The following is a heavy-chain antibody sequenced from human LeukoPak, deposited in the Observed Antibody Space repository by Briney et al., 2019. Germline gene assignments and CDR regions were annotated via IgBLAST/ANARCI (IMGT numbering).Heavy chain of an antibody. Sequence: SETLSLTCTVSGGSVSSGSYYWSWIRQPPGKGLEWIGYIYYSGSTNYNPSLKSRVTISVDASKNQFSLKLSSVTAADTAVYYCARSTVVTLEAFDIWGQGTMVTVSS. D-gene: IGHD4-23*01. CDR2: IYYSGST. CDR1: GGSVSSGSYY. CDR3: ARSTVVTLEAFDI. J-gene: IGHJ3*02. V-gene: IGHV4-61*01.